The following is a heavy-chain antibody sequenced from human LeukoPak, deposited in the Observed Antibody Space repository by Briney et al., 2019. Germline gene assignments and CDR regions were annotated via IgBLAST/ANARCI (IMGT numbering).Heavy chain of an antibody. CDR3: ATLSVAGPCVDS. J-gene: IGHJ5*01. CDR2: ISSGGINR. V-gene: IGHV3-48*03. Sequence: PGGSLILSCAGSGFDFSPYEMNWVRQAPGKGLEWVSEISSGGINRYYTDSVKGRFTISRDNAENSLYLQMKSLRADDTAVYYCATLSVAGPCVDSWGQGSLVTVSS. CDR1: GFDFSPYE. D-gene: IGHD6-19*01.